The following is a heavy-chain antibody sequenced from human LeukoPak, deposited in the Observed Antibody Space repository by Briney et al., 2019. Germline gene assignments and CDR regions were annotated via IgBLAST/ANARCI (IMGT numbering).Heavy chain of an antibody. CDR3: ARNGPTFGETVY. Sequence: SQTLSLTCTVSGGSISSGDYYWSWICQPPGKGLEWIGYIYYSGSTYYNPSLKSRVTISVDTSKNQFSLKLSSVTAADTAVYYCARNGPTFGETVYWGQGTLVTVSS. V-gene: IGHV4-30-4*08. D-gene: IGHD3-10*01. J-gene: IGHJ4*02. CDR1: GGSISSGDYY. CDR2: IYYSGST.